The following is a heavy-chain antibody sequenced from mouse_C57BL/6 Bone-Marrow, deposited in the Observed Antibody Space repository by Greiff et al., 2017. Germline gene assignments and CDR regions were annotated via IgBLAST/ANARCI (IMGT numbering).Heavy chain of an antibody. CDR1: GYTFTSYG. V-gene: IGHV1-81*01. J-gene: IGHJ2*01. CDR2: IYPRSGNT. D-gene: IGHD1-1*01. Sequence: QVQLQQSGAELARPGASVKLSCTASGYTFTSYGISWVKQRTGQGLEWIGEIYPRSGNTYYNEKFKGKATLTADKSSSTAYMELRSLTSEDSAVYFCARLGFITTVVALDYWGQGTTLTVSS. CDR3: ARLGFITTVVALDY.